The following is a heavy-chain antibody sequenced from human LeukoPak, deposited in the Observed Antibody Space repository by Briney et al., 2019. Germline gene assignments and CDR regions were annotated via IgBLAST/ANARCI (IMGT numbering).Heavy chain of an antibody. CDR1: GFTFSDYY. J-gene: IGHJ6*02. CDR2: ISSSGSTI. Sequence: GRSLRLSCAASGFTFSDYYMSWIRQAPGKGLEWVSYISSSGSTIYYADSVKGRFTISRDNAKNSLYLQMNSLRAEDTAVYYCARGGYCSSTSCLGPYYGMDVWGQGTTVTVSS. CDR3: ARGGYCSSTSCLGPYYGMDV. V-gene: IGHV3-11*01. D-gene: IGHD2-2*01.